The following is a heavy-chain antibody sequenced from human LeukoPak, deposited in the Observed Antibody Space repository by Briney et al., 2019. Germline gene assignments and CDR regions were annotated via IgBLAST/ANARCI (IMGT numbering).Heavy chain of an antibody. CDR1: VGSFSGYC. CDR3: ARRFRGNTRLRDY. Sequence: SYTLSLTCAVYVGSFSGYCWSLIRQPPAKGLEWIGEINHSGSTNYNPSLKSRVTISVDTSKNQLSLNLSSVTSADTAVYYCARRFRGNTRLRDYWGQGTLVTV. J-gene: IGHJ4*02. V-gene: IGHV4-34*01. CDR2: INHSGST. D-gene: IGHD4-23*01.